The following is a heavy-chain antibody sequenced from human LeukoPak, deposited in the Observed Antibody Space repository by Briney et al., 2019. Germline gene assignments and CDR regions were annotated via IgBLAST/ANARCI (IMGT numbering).Heavy chain of an antibody. CDR3: ARRRIVVVTIDY. D-gene: IGHD3-22*01. V-gene: IGHV4-39*01. J-gene: IGHJ4*02. CDR2: IYYSGST. CDR1: GGSLSSSSYY. Sequence: SETLSLTCTVSGGSLSSSSYYWGWIRQPPGKGLEWIGSIYYSGSTYYNPSLKSRVTISVDTSKNQFSLKLSSVTAADTAVYYCARRRIVVVTIDYWGQRTLVTVSS.